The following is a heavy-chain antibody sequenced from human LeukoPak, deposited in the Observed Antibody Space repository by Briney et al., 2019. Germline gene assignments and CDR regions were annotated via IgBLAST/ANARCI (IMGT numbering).Heavy chain of an antibody. J-gene: IGHJ3*02. Sequence: GGSLRLSCAAPGFSLSTYDMQRGRPGTGRGLEWVSGIGIPGDTYYQGSVKGRFTISRENAKNSLYLQMNSLRAGDTAVYYCARAARFLHSTGAHAFDIWGQGTMVTVSS. CDR1: GFSLSTYD. D-gene: IGHD2-8*02. CDR3: ARAARFLHSTGAHAFDI. CDR2: IGIPGDT. V-gene: IGHV3-13*01.